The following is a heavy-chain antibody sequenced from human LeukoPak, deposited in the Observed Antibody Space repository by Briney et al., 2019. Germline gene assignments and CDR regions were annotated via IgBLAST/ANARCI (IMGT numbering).Heavy chain of an antibody. CDR1: GYTFNGYY. D-gene: IGHD3-10*01. V-gene: IGHV1-2*02. CDR3: AKALDDGSGGYYFDY. J-gene: IGHJ4*02. Sequence: ASVKVSCKASGYTFNGYYMHWVRQAPGQGLEWMGWINPNSGGTNYAQKFQGRVTMTRDTSISTAYMELSRLRAEDTAVYYCAKALDDGSGGYYFDYWGQGTLVTVSS. CDR2: INPNSGGT.